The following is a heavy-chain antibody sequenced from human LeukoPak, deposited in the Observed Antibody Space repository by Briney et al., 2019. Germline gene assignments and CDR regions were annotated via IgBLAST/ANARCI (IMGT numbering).Heavy chain of an antibody. CDR1: GFTFSSYA. V-gene: IGHV3-64*01. J-gene: IGHJ4*02. D-gene: IGHD3-22*01. CDR3: ARAPGRGHYYDSSGYYSHFDY. CDR2: ISSNGGST. Sequence: GGSLRLSCAASGFTFSSYAMHWVRQAPGKGLEYVSAISSNGGSTYYANSVKGRFTISRDNSKNTLYLQMGSLRAEDMAVYYCARAPGRGHYYDSSGYYSHFDYWGQGTLVTVSS.